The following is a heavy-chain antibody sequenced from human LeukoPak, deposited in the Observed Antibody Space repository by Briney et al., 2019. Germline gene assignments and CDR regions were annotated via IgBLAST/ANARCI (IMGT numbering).Heavy chain of an antibody. Sequence: ASVKVSCKTSGYSENFYGITWVRQAPGQGLEWMGGIIPIFGTANYAQKFQGRVTITADKSTSTAYMELSSLRSEDTAVYYCARGPVSTVTMGYYYYMDVWGKGTTVTVSS. J-gene: IGHJ6*03. CDR2: IIPIFGTA. V-gene: IGHV1-69*06. CDR3: ARGPVSTVTMGYYYYMDV. CDR1: GYSENFYG. D-gene: IGHD4-11*01.